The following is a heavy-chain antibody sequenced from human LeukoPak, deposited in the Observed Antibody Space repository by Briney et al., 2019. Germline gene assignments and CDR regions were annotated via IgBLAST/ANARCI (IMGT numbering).Heavy chain of an antibody. CDR2: IYYSGST. Sequence: SETLSLTCTVSGGSISGYYWSWIRPPPGKRLEWIGHIYYSGSTNYNPSLKSRVSVSVDTSKNQFSLKLSSVTAADTAVYYCARLTYCSGGSCHYYFDYWGQGTLVTVSS. J-gene: IGHJ4*02. V-gene: IGHV4-59*08. D-gene: IGHD2-15*01. CDR3: ARLTYCSGGSCHYYFDY. CDR1: GGSISGYY.